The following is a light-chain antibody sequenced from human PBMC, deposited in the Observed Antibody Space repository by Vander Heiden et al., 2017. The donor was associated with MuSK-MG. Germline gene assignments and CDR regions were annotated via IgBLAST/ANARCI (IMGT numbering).Light chain of an antibody. V-gene: IGKV3-15*01. CDR2: DGS. CDR3: QQYDKWPPLT. CDR1: QSVKTN. J-gene: IGKJ4*01. Sequence: EIVMTQSPATLSVSPGERATLSCRASQSVKTNLAWYQQKPGQAPRPLIYDGSTRVRWFPGRFSGRWAWKEFTLTISSLQFEDFGGYYCQQYDKWPPLTFGGGTKVEMK.